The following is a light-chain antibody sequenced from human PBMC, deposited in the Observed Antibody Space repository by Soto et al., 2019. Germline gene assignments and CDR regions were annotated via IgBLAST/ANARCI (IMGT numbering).Light chain of an antibody. CDR1: QSVSSN. CDR3: QQYDVWPALT. V-gene: IGKV3-15*01. CDR2: GAS. J-gene: IGKJ4*01. Sequence: EKALTQSPVTLSLSPGERATLSCRASQSVSSNLAWYQQRPGQAPRLLIYGASTRASGVPDRFSGSGSGTEFILTISSLQYEDSAFYYCQQYDVWPALTFGVGTKVDIK.